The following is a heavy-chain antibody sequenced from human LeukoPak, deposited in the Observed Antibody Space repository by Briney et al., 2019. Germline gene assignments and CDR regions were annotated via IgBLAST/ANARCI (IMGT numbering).Heavy chain of an antibody. J-gene: IGHJ4*02. V-gene: IGHV1-18*01. Sequence: ASVKVSCKASGYTFTSYGICWVRQAPGQGLEWMGWISAYNGNTNYAQKLQGRVTMTTDTSTSTAYMELRSLRSDDTAVYYCAREPQYCTNGVCYTYFDYWGQGTLVTVSS. D-gene: IGHD2-8*01. CDR1: GYTFTSYG. CDR3: AREPQYCTNGVCYTYFDY. CDR2: ISAYNGNT.